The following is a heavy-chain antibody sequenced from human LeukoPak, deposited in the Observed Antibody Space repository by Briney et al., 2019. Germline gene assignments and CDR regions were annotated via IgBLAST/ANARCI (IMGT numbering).Heavy chain of an antibody. CDR2: IYSNGNT. CDR1: EFTVSSNY. V-gene: IGHV3-53*01. J-gene: IGHJ4*02. Sequence: GGSLRLSCAASEFTVSSNYMSWVRQAPGKGLEWLSVIYSNGNTYYADSVKGRFTISRDNSKNTLYLQMSSLRAEDTAVYYCARCSPSDYWSQGTLVTVSS. D-gene: IGHD6-6*01. CDR3: ARCSPSDY.